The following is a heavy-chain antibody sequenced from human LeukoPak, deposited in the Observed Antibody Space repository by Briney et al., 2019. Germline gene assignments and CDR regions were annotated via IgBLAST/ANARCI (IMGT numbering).Heavy chain of an antibody. Sequence: SETLSLTCAVYGGSFSGYYWSWIRQPPGKGLEWMWEINHSGSTNYNPSLKSRVTISVDTSKNQFSLKLSSVTAADTAVYYCARFTLYYYGSGSLNAYYFDYWGQGTLVTVST. J-gene: IGHJ4*02. V-gene: IGHV4-34*01. D-gene: IGHD3-10*01. CDR2: INHSGST. CDR1: GGSFSGYY. CDR3: ARFTLYYYGSGSLNAYYFDY.